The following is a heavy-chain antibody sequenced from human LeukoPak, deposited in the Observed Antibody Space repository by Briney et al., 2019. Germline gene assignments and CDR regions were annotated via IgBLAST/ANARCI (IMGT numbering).Heavy chain of an antibody. J-gene: IGHJ5*02. CDR3: ARDFFGRAAGTGNWFDP. CDR1: GGSFSGYY. V-gene: IGHV4-34*01. Sequence: SETLSLTCAVYGGSFSGYYWSWIRQPPGKGLEWIGEINHSGSTNYNPSLKSRVTISVDTSKNQFSLKLSSLTATDTAVYYCARDFFGRAAGTGNWFDPWGQGILVTVSS. D-gene: IGHD6-13*01. CDR2: INHSGST.